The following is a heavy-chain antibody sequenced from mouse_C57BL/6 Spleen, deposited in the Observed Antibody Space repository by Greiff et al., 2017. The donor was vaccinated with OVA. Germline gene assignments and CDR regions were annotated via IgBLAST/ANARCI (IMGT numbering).Heavy chain of an antibody. Sequence: EVQVVESGGGLVKPGGSLKLSCAASGFTFSDYGMHWVRQAPEKGLEWVAYISSGSSTIYYADTVKGRFTISRDNAKNTLFLQMTSLRSEDTAMYYCALTGTEAMDYWGQGTSVTVSS. CDR1: GFTFSDYG. J-gene: IGHJ4*01. V-gene: IGHV5-17*01. D-gene: IGHD4-1*01. CDR2: ISSGSSTI. CDR3: ALTGTEAMDY.